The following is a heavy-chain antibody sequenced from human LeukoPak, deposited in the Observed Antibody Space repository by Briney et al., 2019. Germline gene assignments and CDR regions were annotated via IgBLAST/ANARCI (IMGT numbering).Heavy chain of an antibody. J-gene: IGHJ6*03. Sequence: SEALCLTCTVPGASISSSTYYWGWISHPPGKGLEWLGSIDYSRTTYYNPSLKSRVTISVDTSKNHFSLKLSSVTAADTAVYYCARLAGFGARGPNPDINYYYYYMDVWGKGTTVTVSS. CDR1: GASISSSTYY. V-gene: IGHV4-39*01. CDR2: IDYSRTT. D-gene: IGHD3-10*01. CDR3: ARLAGFGARGPNPDINYYYYYMDV.